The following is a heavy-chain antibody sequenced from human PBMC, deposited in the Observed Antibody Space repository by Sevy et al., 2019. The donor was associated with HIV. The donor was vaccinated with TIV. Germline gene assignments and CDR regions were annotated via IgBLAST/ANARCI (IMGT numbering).Heavy chain of an antibody. CDR3: ARGGGPASGSYYPQYYFDY. V-gene: IGHV3-11*04. CDR2: ISSSGSTT. CDR1: GFTFSDYY. Sequence: GGSLRLSCAASGFTFSDYYMSWIRQAPGKGLEWVSYISSSGSTTYYADSVKGRFTISRDNAKNSLYLQMNSLRADTAVYYCARGGGPASGSYYPQYYFDYWGQGTLVTVSS. D-gene: IGHD1-26*01. J-gene: IGHJ4*02.